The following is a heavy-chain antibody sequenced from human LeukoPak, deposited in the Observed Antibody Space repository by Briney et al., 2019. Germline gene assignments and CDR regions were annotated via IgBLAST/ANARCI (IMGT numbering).Heavy chain of an antibody. D-gene: IGHD3-16*01. Sequence: AGGSLRLSCAASGFTFSSFAMSWVRQAQGKGLEWVSVISGSGTSTFYGDSVKGRFTISRDNSKNTLFLQMNSLRAEDTAVYYCARRGGYYFDYWGRGTLATVSS. CDR3: ARRGGYYFDY. V-gene: IGHV3-23*01. J-gene: IGHJ4*02. CDR1: GFTFSSFA. CDR2: ISGSGTST.